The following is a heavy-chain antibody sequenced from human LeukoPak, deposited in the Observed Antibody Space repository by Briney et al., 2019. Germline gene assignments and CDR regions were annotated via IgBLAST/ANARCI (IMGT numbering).Heavy chain of an antibody. V-gene: IGHV1-18*04. Sequence: GASVKVSCKASGYTFTGYYMHWVRQAPGQGLEWMGWISSYNGNTNYAQKLQGRVTMTTDTSTSTAYMELRSLRSDDTAVYYCARGGYSYGKFDYWGQETLVTVSS. CDR2: ISSYNGNT. CDR3: ARGGYSYGKFDY. D-gene: IGHD5-18*01. CDR1: GYTFTGYY. J-gene: IGHJ4*02.